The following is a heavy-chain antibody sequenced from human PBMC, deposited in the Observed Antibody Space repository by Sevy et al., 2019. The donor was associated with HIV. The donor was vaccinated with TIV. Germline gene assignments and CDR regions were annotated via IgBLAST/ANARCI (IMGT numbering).Heavy chain of an antibody. V-gene: IGHV4-59*08. J-gene: IGHJ4*02. CDR2: IYYNGHI. Sequence: SETLSLTCTVSGGSITSLYWNWIRQPPGKGLEWIANIYYNGHINYNPSLNSRVTLSLDTSKNQSSLWLSSVTAADTAMYYCAGENAWGRGYSWGQGTLVTVSS. D-gene: IGHD1-26*01. CDR1: GGSITSLY. CDR3: AGENAWGRGYS.